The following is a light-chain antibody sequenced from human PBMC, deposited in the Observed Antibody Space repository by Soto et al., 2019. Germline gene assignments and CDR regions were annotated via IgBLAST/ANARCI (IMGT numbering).Light chain of an antibody. CDR2: TTS. CDR1: QSISSY. V-gene: IGKV1-39*01. CDR3: QQSYSTPYT. J-gene: IGKJ2*01. Sequence: DIQMTQSPSSLSASVGDRVTITCRATQSISSYLNWYQQKVGKAPKLLIYTTSSLQSGVPSRFSGSGSGTDFTLTISSLQPEDFATYYCQQSYSTPYTFGQGTKLEIK.